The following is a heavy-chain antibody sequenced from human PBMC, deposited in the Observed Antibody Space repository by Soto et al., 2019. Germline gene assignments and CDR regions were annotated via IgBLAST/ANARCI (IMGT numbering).Heavy chain of an antibody. V-gene: IGHV3-15*01. CDR2: IKSKTDGGTT. J-gene: IGHJ4*02. CDR3: TTDRVDD. Sequence: PGMSLRLSCAAAGFSVSNAWMSWVRQAPGKGLEWVGLIKSKTDGGTTDYAAPVKGRFTISRDDSKNTLYLQMTSLKTEDTAVYYCTTDRVDDWGQGTLVTVSS. CDR1: GFSVSNAW.